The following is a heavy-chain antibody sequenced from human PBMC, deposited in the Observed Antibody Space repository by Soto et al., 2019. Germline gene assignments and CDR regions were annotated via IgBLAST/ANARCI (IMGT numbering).Heavy chain of an antibody. J-gene: IGHJ4*02. Sequence: GSLRLSCAASGFTFSSYGMHWVRQAPGKGLEWVADITTSSSFRFYADSVEGRFTISRDDAKNSLYLQMNSMRAEDTGVYYCARDLGVALATLTLDYWGQGALVTVSS. D-gene: IGHD2-15*01. V-gene: IGHV3-21*05. CDR2: ITTSSSFR. CDR1: GFTFSSYG. CDR3: ARDLGVALATLTLDY.